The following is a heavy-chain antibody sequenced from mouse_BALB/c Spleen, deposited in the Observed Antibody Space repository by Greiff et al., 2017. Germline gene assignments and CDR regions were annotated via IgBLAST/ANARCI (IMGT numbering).Heavy chain of an antibody. CDR1: GYAFTNYL. J-gene: IGHJ4*01. Sequence: QVQLKESGAELVRPGTSVKVSCMASGYAFTNYLIEWVKRGPGQGLEWIGVINPGSGGIYYNENFKGKATLTADKSSTTAYMQLSSLTSDDSAVYFCAGSPEFYGSTMDYWGQGTSVTVSS. CDR3: AGSPEFYGSTMDY. V-gene: IGHV1-54*01. D-gene: IGHD1-1*01. CDR2: INPGSGGI.